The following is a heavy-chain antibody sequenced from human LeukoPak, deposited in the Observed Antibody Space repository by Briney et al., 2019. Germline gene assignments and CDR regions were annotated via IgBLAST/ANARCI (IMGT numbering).Heavy chain of an antibody. J-gene: IGHJ4*02. CDR3: ARFPPSAGGGISEGGDY. V-gene: IGHV3-21*01. CDR2: ISSSSSYI. D-gene: IGHD1-20*01. Sequence: GGSLRLSCAASGFTFSSYSMNWVRQAPGKGLEWVSSISSSSSYIYYADSVKGRFTISRDNAKNSLYLQMNSLRAEDTAVYYCARFPPSAGGGISEGGDYWGQGTLVTVSS. CDR1: GFTFSSYS.